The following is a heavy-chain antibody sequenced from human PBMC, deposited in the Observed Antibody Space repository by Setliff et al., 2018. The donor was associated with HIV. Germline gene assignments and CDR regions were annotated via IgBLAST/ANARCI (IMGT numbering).Heavy chain of an antibody. CDR3: ATCLAPNQPPSNYDSSGSDAFDI. CDR2: ITPFNGNT. V-gene: IGHV1-45*02. CDR1: GYTFTYRY. J-gene: IGHJ3*02. D-gene: IGHD3-22*01. Sequence: AASVKVSCKASGYTFTYRYLHWVRQAPGQALEWMGWITPFNGNTNYAQKFQDRVTITRDRSMSTAYMELSSLRSEDTAMYYCATCLAPNQPPSNYDSSGSDAFDIWGQGTMVTVSS.